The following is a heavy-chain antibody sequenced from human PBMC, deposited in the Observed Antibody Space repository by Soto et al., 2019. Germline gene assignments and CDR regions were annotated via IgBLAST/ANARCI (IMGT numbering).Heavy chain of an antibody. CDR2: ISSSSSYI. Sequence: GGSLRLSCAASGFTFSSYSMNWVRQAPGKGLEWVSSISSSSSYIYYADSVKGRFTISRDNAKNSLYLQMNSLRAEDTALYYCARSRYSSSSRVGHDYWGQGTLVTVSS. D-gene: IGHD6-6*01. V-gene: IGHV3-21*01. CDR3: ARSRYSSSSRVGHDY. J-gene: IGHJ4*02. CDR1: GFTFSSYS.